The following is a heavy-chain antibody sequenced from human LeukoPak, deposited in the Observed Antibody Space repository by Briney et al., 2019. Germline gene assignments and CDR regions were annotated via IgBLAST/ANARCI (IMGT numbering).Heavy chain of an antibody. CDR3: ARASSGSFNFDY. Sequence: ASVKVSCKASGYTFTGYYMHWVRQAPGQGLEWMGWINPNSGGTNYAQQFQGRVTMTRDTSISTAYMELSRLRSDDTAVYYCARASSGSFNFDYWGQGALVTVSS. CDR2: INPNSGGT. J-gene: IGHJ4*02. V-gene: IGHV1-2*02. CDR1: GYTFTGYY. D-gene: IGHD1-26*01.